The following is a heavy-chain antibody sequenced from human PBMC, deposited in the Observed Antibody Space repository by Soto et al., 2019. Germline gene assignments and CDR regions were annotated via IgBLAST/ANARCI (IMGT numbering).Heavy chain of an antibody. D-gene: IGHD3-22*01. V-gene: IGHV4-30-2*01. Sequence: PSETLSLTCAVSGGSISSGGYSWSWIRQPPGKGLEWIGYIYHSGSTYYNPSLKSRVTISVDTSKNQFSLKLSSVTAADTAVYYCARAASFYDSSGYYSYYFDYWGQGTLVTVSA. CDR3: ARAASFYDSSGYYSYYFDY. CDR2: IYHSGST. CDR1: GGSISSGGYS. J-gene: IGHJ4*02.